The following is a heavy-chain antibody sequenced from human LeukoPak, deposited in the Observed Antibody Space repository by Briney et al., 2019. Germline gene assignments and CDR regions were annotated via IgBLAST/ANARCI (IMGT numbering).Heavy chain of an antibody. V-gene: IGHV3-48*01. Sequence: HPGGSLRLSCAASGFTFSSYSMNWVRQAPGKGLEWVSYISSSSSTIYYADSVKGRFTISRDNAKNSLYLQMNSLRAEDTAVYYCARDSQAVYYYDSSGDAFDIWGQGAMVTVSS. CDR2: ISSSSSTI. CDR3: ARDSQAVYYYDSSGDAFDI. J-gene: IGHJ3*02. CDR1: GFTFSSYS. D-gene: IGHD3-22*01.